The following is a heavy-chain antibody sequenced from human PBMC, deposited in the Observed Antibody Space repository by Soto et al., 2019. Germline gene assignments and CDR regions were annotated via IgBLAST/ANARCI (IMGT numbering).Heavy chain of an antibody. V-gene: IGHV4-34*01. CDR3: ARGPIRTGDCTNGVCSTYYFDY. CDR1: GGSFSGYC. J-gene: IGHJ4*02. D-gene: IGHD2-8*01. CDR2: INHSGST. Sequence: KTSETLPHTCDVYGGSFSGYCWSWIRQPPGKGLEWIGEINHSGSTNYNPSLKSRVTISVDTSKNQFSLKLSSVTAADTAVYYCARGPIRTGDCTNGVCSTYYFDYWGQGTLVTVSA.